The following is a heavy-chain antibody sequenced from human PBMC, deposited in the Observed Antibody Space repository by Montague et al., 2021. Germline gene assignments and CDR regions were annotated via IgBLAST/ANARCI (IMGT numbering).Heavy chain of an antibody. Sequence: SQTLSLTCSVPGGSVNGYDWSWIRQPPGKGLEWIGYMSPSGSPNYNPSFKSRLAISIDRSRNQFSLELSFVTAADTAIYFCGRDYWGSIDYWGHGILVTVSS. D-gene: IGHD7-27*01. CDR2: MSPSGSP. V-gene: IGHV4-59*02. CDR3: GRDYWGSIDY. CDR1: GGSVNGYD. J-gene: IGHJ4*01.